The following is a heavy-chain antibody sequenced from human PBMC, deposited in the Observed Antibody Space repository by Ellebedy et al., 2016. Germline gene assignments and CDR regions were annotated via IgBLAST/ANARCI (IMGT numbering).Heavy chain of an antibody. D-gene: IGHD1-26*01. J-gene: IGHJ4*02. CDR2: INPNSGGT. Sequence: ASVKVSCXASGYTFTGYYMHWVRQAPGQGLEWMGWINPNSGGTNYAQKFQGRVTMTTDTSTSTAYMELRSLRSDDTAVYYCARDVVGATPIKGDYYYFEYWGQGTLVTVSS. CDR1: GYTFTGYY. CDR3: ARDVVGATPIKGDYYYFEY. V-gene: IGHV1-2*02.